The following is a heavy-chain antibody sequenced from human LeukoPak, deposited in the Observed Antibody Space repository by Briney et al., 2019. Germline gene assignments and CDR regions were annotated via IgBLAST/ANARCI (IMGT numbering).Heavy chain of an antibody. CDR2: IYYSGST. CDR3: ARDLMTTVNNWFDP. V-gene: IGHV4-59*12. J-gene: IGHJ5*02. D-gene: IGHD4-17*01. Sequence: SETLSLTCTVSGGSISTYYWSWIRQPPGKGLEWIGYIYYSGSTNYNPSLKSRVTISVDTSKNQFSLKLSSVTAADTAVYYCARDLMTTVNNWFDPWGQETLVTVSS. CDR1: GGSISTYY.